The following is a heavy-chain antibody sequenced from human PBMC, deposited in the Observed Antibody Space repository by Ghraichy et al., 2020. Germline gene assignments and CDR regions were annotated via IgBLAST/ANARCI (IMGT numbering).Heavy chain of an antibody. Sequence: SETLSLTCTVSGYSISSGYYWGWIRQPPGKGLEWIGSIYHSGSTYYNPSLKSRVTISVDTSKNQFSLKLSSVTAADTAVYYCARSRVYSGSYHHFQHWGQGTLVTVSS. CDR3: ARSRVYSGSYHHFQH. J-gene: IGHJ1*01. D-gene: IGHD1-26*01. CDR2: IYHSGST. V-gene: IGHV4-38-2*02. CDR1: GYSISSGYY.